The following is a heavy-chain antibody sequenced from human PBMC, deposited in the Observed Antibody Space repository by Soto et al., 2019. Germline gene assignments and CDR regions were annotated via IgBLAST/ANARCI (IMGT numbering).Heavy chain of an antibody. Sequence: QVQLVQSGVEVKKPGSSVKVSCKASGGTFSSYAISWVRQAPGQGLEWMGGIIPIFGTADYAQKFQGRVTITADDFTSTAYMELSSLRSEDTAVYYCARHLGGNHYYYGMDVWGQGTTVTVSS. D-gene: IGHD3-16*01. CDR1: GGTFSSYA. V-gene: IGHV1-69*12. CDR2: IIPIFGTA. CDR3: ARHLGGNHYYYGMDV. J-gene: IGHJ6*02.